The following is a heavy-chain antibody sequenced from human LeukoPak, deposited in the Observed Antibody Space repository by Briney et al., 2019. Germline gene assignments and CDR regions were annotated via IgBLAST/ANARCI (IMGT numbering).Heavy chain of an antibody. D-gene: IGHD3-9*01. V-gene: IGHV3-66*01. J-gene: IGHJ6*02. CDR1: GFTVSSNY. CDR2: IYSGGST. CDR3: ARDRDILTGYYGMDV. Sequence: GGSLRLSCAASGFTVSSNYMSWVRQAPGKGLEWVSVIYSGGSTYYADSVKGRFTISRGNSKNTLYLQMNSLRAEDTAVYYCARDRDILTGYYGMDVWGQGTTVTVSS.